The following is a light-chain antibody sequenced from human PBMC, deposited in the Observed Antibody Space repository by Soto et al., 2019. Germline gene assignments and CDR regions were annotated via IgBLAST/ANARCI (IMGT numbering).Light chain of an antibody. Sequence: QSALTQPASVSGSPGQSITISCTGTSSDVGGYNYVSWYQQQSGKAPKLMIHEVSNRPSGVSNRFSGSKSGNTASLTISGLQAEDEADYYCSSYTNINTRACVFGTGTKLTVL. CDR2: EVS. CDR1: SSDVGGYNY. V-gene: IGLV2-14*01. CDR3: SSYTNINTRACV. J-gene: IGLJ1*01.